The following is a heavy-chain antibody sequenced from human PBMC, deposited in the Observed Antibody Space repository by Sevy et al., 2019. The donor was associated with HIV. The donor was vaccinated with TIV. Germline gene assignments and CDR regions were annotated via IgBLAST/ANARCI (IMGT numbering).Heavy chain of an antibody. CDR2: ISYDGSNK. CDR1: GFTFSSYA. Sequence: GGSLRLSCAASGFTFSSYAMHWVRQAPGKGLEWVAVISYDGSNKYYADSVKGRFTISRDNSKNTLYLQMNSLRAEDTAVYYCARDPWIYSYYYYYGMDVWGQGTTGTVSS. V-gene: IGHV3-30-3*01. CDR3: ARDPWIYSYYYYYGMDV. J-gene: IGHJ6*02. D-gene: IGHD5-12*01.